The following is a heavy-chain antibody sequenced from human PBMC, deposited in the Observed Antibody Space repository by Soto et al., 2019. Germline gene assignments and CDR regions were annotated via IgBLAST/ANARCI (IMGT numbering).Heavy chain of an antibody. Sequence: PGGSLRLSCAASGFTFSSYAMSWVRQAPGKGLEWVSAISGSGGSTYYADSVKGRFTISRDNSKNTLYLQMNSLRAEDTAVYYCAREGVYNWNYPYYYSGMGVWGQGTTVTVSS. J-gene: IGHJ6*02. CDR1: GFTFSSYA. CDR3: AREGVYNWNYPYYYSGMGV. D-gene: IGHD1-7*01. CDR2: ISGSGGST. V-gene: IGHV3-23*01.